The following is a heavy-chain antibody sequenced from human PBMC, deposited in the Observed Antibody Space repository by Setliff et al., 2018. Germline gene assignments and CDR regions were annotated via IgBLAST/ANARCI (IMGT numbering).Heavy chain of an antibody. V-gene: IGHV1-69*13. CDR3: AREALQRAGLYFFDI. D-gene: IGHD3-10*01. CDR1: GGTFNTYG. CDR2: IIPIIGEP. Sequence: SVKVSCKASGGTFNTYGLSWVRQAPGQGLEWMGGIIPIIGEPNYAQEFQGRVTITADESTSTAYMELRSLKSEDTAVYYCAREALQRAGLYFFDIWGQGMLVTVS. J-gene: IGHJ4*02.